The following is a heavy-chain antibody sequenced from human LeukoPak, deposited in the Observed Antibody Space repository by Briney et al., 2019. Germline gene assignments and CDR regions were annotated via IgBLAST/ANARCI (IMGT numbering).Heavy chain of an antibody. Sequence: KSSETLSLTCAVYGGSFSGYYWSWIRQPPGKGLEWIGEINHSGSTNYSPSLKSRVTISVDTSKNHSLKLSSVTAADTAVYYCARRLGRKFGERFYYYHYMDVWGKGTTVTISS. CDR2: INHSGST. V-gene: IGHV4-34*01. D-gene: IGHD3-10*01. J-gene: IGHJ6*03. CDR1: GGSFSGYY. CDR3: ARRLGRKFGERFYYYHYMDV.